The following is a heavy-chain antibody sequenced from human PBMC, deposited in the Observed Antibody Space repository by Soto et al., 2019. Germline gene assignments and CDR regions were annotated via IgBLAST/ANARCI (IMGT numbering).Heavy chain of an antibody. D-gene: IGHD1-26*01. CDR1: GGSFSGYY. V-gene: IGHV4-34*01. CDR2: INHSGST. CDR3: ARERVLRSGWFDP. Sequence: PSETLSLTCAVYGGSFSGYYWSWIRQPPGKGLEWIGEINHSGSTNYNPSLKSRVTISVDTSKNQFSLKLSSVTAADTALYHCARERVLRSGWFDPWGQGTPVTVSS. J-gene: IGHJ5*02.